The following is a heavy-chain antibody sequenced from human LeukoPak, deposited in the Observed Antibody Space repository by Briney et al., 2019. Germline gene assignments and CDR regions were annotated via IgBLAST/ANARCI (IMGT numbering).Heavy chain of an antibody. CDR3: AKGIGGSPPRALDY. Sequence: PGGSLRLSCAASGFTFSSYAMSWVRQAPEKGLEWVSAISGSGGSTYYADSVKGRFTISRDNSKNTLYLQMNSLRAEDTAVYYCAKGIGGSPPRALDYWGQGTLVTVSS. J-gene: IGHJ4*02. V-gene: IGHV3-23*01. CDR2: ISGSGGST. CDR1: GFTFSSYA. D-gene: IGHD2-15*01.